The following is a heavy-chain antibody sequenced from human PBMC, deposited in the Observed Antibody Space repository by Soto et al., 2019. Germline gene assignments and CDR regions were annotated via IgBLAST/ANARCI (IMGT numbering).Heavy chain of an antibody. CDR2: IGGLGSDT. V-gene: IGHV3-23*01. CDR1: RFRFSDFA. Sequence: DVQLLESGGGLVQPGVSLTLSCAASRFRFSDFAMSWVRQAPGKGLEWVSSIGGLGSDTYYADPVKGRFTISRDNSKSTLYLQMDGLRDEDTAVYYCAKDAVPYNGKWDWFDSWGQGTLVIVS. CDR3: AKDAVPYNGKWDWFDS. J-gene: IGHJ5*01. D-gene: IGHD1-20*01.